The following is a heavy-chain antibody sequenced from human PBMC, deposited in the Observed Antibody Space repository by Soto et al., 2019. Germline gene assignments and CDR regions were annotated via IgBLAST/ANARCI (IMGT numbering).Heavy chain of an antibody. CDR3: ARTGGYSYGAESYFDS. D-gene: IGHD5-18*01. J-gene: IGHJ4*02. CDR1: GFSLSNARMG. CDR2: IFSNDEK. V-gene: IGHV2-26*01. Sequence: SGPTLVNPTETLTLTCTVSGFSLSNARMGVSWIRQPPGKALEWLAHIFSNDEKSYSTSLKSRLTISKDTSKSQVVLTMTNMDPVDTATYYCARTGGYSYGAESYFDSWGQGTRVTVSA.